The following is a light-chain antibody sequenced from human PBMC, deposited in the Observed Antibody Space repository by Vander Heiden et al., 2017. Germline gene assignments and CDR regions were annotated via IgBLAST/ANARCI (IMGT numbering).Light chain of an antibody. CDR2: AAS. J-gene: IGKJ1*01. V-gene: IGKV1-5*03. CDR1: QGIDIW. Sequence: IQLTHSPSTLSASVGDRVTITCRASQGIDIWLAWYQQKPGQAPKLLIYAASTPESGVPSRFSGSGSGTVFTLTISSLQPDDSATYFCQQNDRYSPTFGQGTKVEV. CDR3: QQNDRYSPT.